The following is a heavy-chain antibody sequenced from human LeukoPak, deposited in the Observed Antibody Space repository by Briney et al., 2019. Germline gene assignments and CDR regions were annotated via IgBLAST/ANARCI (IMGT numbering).Heavy chain of an antibody. CDR1: GFTFSSYA. V-gene: IGHV3-30-3*01. Sequence: GRSLRLSCAASGFTFSSYAMHWVRQAPGKGLEWVAVISYDGSNKYYADSVKGRFTISRDNSKNTLYLQMNSLRAEDTAVYYCARAPYSSSSGMDVWGQGTTVTVSS. CDR2: ISYDGSNK. D-gene: IGHD6-13*01. J-gene: IGHJ6*02. CDR3: ARAPYSSSSGMDV.